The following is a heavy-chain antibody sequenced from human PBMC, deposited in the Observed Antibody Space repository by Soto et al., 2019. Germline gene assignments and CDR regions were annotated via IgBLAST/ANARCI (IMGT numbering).Heavy chain of an antibody. D-gene: IGHD6-19*01. V-gene: IGHV1-3*01. Sequence: ASVKVSCKASGYIFTNYAMHWVRQAPGQRLEWMGWINAGNGNTKYSQKFQGRVTITRDISASTAYMELSSLRSEDTAVYYCARAVAVAADFDYWGQGTLVTVSS. CDR1: GYIFTNYA. CDR3: ARAVAVAADFDY. J-gene: IGHJ4*02. CDR2: INAGNGNT.